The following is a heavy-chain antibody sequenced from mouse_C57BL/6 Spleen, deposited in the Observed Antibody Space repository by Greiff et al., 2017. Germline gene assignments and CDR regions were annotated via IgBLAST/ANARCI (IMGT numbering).Heavy chain of an antibody. CDR2: ISSGSSTI. V-gene: IGHV5-17*01. D-gene: IGHD1-1*01. J-gene: IGHJ1*03. CDR3: VYYYGSSYGYFDV. Sequence: EVMLVESGGGLVKPGGSLKLSCAASGFTFSDYGMHRVRQAPEKGLEWVAYISSGSSTIYYADTVKGRFTISRDNAKNTLFLHMTSLRSEDTAMYYCVYYYGSSYGYFDVWGTGTTVTVSS. CDR1: GFTFSDYG.